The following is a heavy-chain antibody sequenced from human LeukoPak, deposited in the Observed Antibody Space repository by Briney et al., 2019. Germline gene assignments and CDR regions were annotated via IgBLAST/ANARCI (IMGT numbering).Heavy chain of an antibody. D-gene: IGHD3-22*01. CDR3: ARGPHERSGYPDD. V-gene: IGHV1-24*01. CDR1: GYTLTELS. J-gene: IGHJ4*02. CDR2: FDPEDGET. Sequence: ASVKVSCKVSGYTLTELSMHWVRQAPGKGLEWMGGFDPEDGETIYAQKFQGRVTMTEDTSTDTAYMELRSLRSDDTAVYYCARGPHERSGYPDDWGQGTLITVSS.